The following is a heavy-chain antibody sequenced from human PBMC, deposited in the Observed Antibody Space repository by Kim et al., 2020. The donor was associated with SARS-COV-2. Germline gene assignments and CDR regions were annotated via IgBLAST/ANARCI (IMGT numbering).Heavy chain of an antibody. CDR2: ISYDGSNN. CDR1: GFTLSTYA. J-gene: IGHJ6*02. Sequence: GGSLRLSCAASGFTLSTYAMHWVRQTPGKGLQWVAVISYDGSNNHYADSVKGRFTISRDNSKNTLYLQMSSLRPEDTAVYHCARDPWSRLRGLIYSYYGMDVWGQGTTVTVSS. CDR3: ARDPWSRLRGLIYSYYGMDV. D-gene: IGHD3-10*01. V-gene: IGHV3-30-3*01.